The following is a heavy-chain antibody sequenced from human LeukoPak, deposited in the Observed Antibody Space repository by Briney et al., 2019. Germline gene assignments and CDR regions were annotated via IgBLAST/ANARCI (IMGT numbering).Heavy chain of an antibody. D-gene: IGHD6-13*01. CDR3: ARGGIAAPGTTEYFQH. V-gene: IGHV4-59*08. CDR2: IYYSGST. J-gene: IGHJ1*01. Sequence: PSETLSLTCTVSGGSISSDYWSWIRQPPGKGLEWIGYIYYSGSTNYNPSLKSRVTISVDTSKNQFSLRLSSVTAADTAVYYCARGGIAAPGTTEYFQHWGQGTLVTVSS. CDR1: GGSISSDY.